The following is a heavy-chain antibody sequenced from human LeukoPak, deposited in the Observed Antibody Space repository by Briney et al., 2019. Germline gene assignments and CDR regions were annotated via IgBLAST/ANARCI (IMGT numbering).Heavy chain of an antibody. Sequence: SGPTLVNPTQTLTLTCAFSGFSLTTTGMCVSWLRQPPGKALEWLALIDWDGDKYYMTSLKTRPTISRDTSKSQVVLTMTTVDPLDTATYFCARTRPQRGFDYWGQGTLVTVSS. V-gene: IGHV2-70*01. CDR1: GFSLTTTGMC. J-gene: IGHJ4*02. CDR2: IDWDGDK. CDR3: ARTRPQRGFDY. D-gene: IGHD3-10*01.